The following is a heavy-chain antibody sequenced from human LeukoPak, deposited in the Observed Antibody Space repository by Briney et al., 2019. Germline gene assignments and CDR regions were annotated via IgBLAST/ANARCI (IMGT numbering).Heavy chain of an antibody. D-gene: IGHD5-12*01. CDR3: ARGGYSFDY. Sequence: GGSLRLSCAASGFSLSGYWMSWVRQAPGKGLEWVARLHADGNEKYYVDSVKGRFTVSRDNAKNSLYLQMNSLRVEDTAVYYCARGGYSFDYLGLGTLVTVSS. CDR1: GFSLSGYW. J-gene: IGHJ4*02. CDR2: LHADGNEK. V-gene: IGHV3-7*01.